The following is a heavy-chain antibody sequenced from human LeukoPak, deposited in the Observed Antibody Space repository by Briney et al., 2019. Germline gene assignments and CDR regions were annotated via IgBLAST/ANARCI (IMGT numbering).Heavy chain of an antibody. CDR3: ASRSRYYGDYGAYFDY. J-gene: IGHJ4*02. CDR2: IYYSGST. CDR1: GGSISSGDYY. Sequence: SETLSLTCTVSGGSISSGDYYWSWIRQPPGKGLEWIGYIYYSGSTYYNPSLKSRVTISVDTSKNQFSLKLSSVTAADTAVYYCASRSRYYGDYGAYFDYWGQGTLVTVSS. V-gene: IGHV4-30-4*01. D-gene: IGHD4-17*01.